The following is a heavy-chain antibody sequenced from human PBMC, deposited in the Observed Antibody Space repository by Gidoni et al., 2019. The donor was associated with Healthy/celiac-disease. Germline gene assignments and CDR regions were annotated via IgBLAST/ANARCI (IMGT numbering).Heavy chain of an antibody. Sequence: EVQLLESGGGLVQPGGPLRLSCAASGFTFSSYAMSWVRQAPGRGLGWVSAISGSGGSTYYADSVKGRFTISRDNSKNTLYLQMNSLRAEDTAVYYCAKASGSYYVGIDYWGQGTLVTVSS. CDR3: AKASGSYYVGIDY. CDR2: ISGSGGST. J-gene: IGHJ4*02. D-gene: IGHD1-26*01. CDR1: GFTFSSYA. V-gene: IGHV3-23*01.